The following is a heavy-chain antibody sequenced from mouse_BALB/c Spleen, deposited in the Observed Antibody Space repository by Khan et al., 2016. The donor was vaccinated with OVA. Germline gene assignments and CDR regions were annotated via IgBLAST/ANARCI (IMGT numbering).Heavy chain of an antibody. D-gene: IGHD1-1*01. Sequence: EVQLKESGGGLVQPGGSLKLSCAASGFTFSSYTMSWVRQTPDKRLEWVAFISHGGSSVYYPDTVKGRFTSSRDNAKNTLYLQMSSLKSEDTAMYYCTRPSTTQYDYGMDYWGQGTSVIVSS. J-gene: IGHJ4*01. V-gene: IGHV5-12-2*01. CDR1: GFTFSSYT. CDR3: TRPSTTQYDYGMDY. CDR2: ISHGGSSV.